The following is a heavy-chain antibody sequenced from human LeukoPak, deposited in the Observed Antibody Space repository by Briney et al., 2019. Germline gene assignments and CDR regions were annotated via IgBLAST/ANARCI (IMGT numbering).Heavy chain of an antibody. CDR1: GFTVDSNF. Sequence: GGPLRLSCSASGFTVDSNFMSWVRLAPGKGLEWVSIIYAGGSTYYADSVKGRFTISRDNSKNTLHLQMNSLRDEDTAVYYCARVVPVTPLWYWGQGTLVTVSS. V-gene: IGHV3-53*01. CDR2: IYAGGST. J-gene: IGHJ4*02. CDR3: ARVVPVTPLWY. D-gene: IGHD4-17*01.